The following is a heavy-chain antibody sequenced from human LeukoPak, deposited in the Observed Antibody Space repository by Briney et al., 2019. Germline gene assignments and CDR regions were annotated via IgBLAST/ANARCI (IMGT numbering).Heavy chain of an antibody. Sequence: SETLSLTCTVSGGSISSYYWSWIRQPPGKGLEWIGYIYYSGSTNYNPSLKSRVTISVDTSKNQFSLKLSSVTAADTAVYYCARAWRPGYNWNDPPHNWFDPWGQGTLVTVSS. D-gene: IGHD1-1*01. J-gene: IGHJ5*02. V-gene: IGHV4-59*01. CDR2: IYYSGST. CDR3: ARAWRPGYNWNDPPHNWFDP. CDR1: GGSISSYY.